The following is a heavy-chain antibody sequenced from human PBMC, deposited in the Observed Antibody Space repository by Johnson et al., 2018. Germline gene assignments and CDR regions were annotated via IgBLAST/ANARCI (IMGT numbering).Heavy chain of an antibody. J-gene: IGHJ6*03. CDR3: ARKGCSDGTCYLDV. Sequence: EVQLLESGGGLVKPGGSLRLSCAASGFTFSSYSMNWVRQAPGKGLEWVSSISTRSSFIHYADSVKGRFTISRDNAKNSLYLQMNSLRAEEPAVYYCARKGCSDGTCYLDVWGKGTTVTVSS. CDR2: ISTRSSFI. CDR1: GFTFSSYS. D-gene: IGHD2-15*01. V-gene: IGHV3-21*01.